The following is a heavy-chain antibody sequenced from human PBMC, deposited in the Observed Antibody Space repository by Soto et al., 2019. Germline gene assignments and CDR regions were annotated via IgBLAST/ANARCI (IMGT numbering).Heavy chain of an antibody. V-gene: IGHV3-11*05. J-gene: IGHJ4*02. CDR2: ISSSTSHT. CDR1: GFPFSDYY. CDR3: ARGRGAAADYFAF. Sequence: QVQLVESGGGLVKPGGSLRLSCAVSGFPFSDYYMTWIRQAPGKGLEWVSYISSSTSHTNYADSVKGRFTISRDNAKNSRLLQMNSLRAEDTAVYYCARGRGAAADYFAFWGQGTLVTVS. D-gene: IGHD6-13*01.